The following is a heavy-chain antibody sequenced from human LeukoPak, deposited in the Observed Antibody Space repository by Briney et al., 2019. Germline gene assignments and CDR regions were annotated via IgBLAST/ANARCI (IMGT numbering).Heavy chain of an antibody. CDR2: INTNSGGT. V-gene: IGHV1-2*06. CDR3: AKVGGYSNSRHAFDI. CDR1: GYTFTSYY. J-gene: IGHJ3*02. Sequence: ASVKVSCKASGYTFTSYYMQWVRQAPGQGREWMGRINTNSGGTNYAQKFQGRVTIKRDTSNSKAYMELRRQVSDDTAVYYCAKVGGYSNSRHAFDIWGQGTMVTVSS. D-gene: IGHD4-11*01.